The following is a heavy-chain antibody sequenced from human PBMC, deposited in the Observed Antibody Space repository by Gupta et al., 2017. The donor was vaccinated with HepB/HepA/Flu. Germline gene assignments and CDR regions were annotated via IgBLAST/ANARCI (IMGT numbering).Heavy chain of an antibody. J-gene: IGHJ4*02. Sequence: QVQLVESGGGVVQPGRSLRLSCAASGFTFSSYAMHWVRQAPGKGLEWVAVISYDGSNKYYADSVKGRFTISRDNSKNTLYLQMNSLRAEDTAVYYCAREAPDFWSGDTPSFDYWGQGTLVTVSS. V-gene: IGHV3-30-3*01. CDR1: GFTFSSYA. CDR3: AREAPDFWSGDTPSFDY. D-gene: IGHD3-3*01. CDR2: ISYDGSNK.